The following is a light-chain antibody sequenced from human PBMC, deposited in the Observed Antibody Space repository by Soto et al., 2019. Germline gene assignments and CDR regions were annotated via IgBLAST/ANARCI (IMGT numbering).Light chain of an antibody. J-gene: IGKJ2*01. CDR3: QQYVASPYT. Sequence: EIVLTQSPGTLSLSPGERATLSCRASQSVSSSYLAWYQHKPGQAPRLLIYDASSRATGIPDRFSASGSGTDFTLTISSLEPEDFAVYYCQQYVASPYTFGQGTKVDIK. CDR1: QSVSSSY. CDR2: DAS. V-gene: IGKV3-20*01.